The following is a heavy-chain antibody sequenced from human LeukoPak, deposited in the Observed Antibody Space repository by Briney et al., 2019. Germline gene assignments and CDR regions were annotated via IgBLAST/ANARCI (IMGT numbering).Heavy chain of an antibody. D-gene: IGHD3-10*01. CDR1: GFNISNDW. CDR2: VKSRSAGETT. CDR3: TLIQGWGSGSYYRDF. J-gene: IGHJ4*02. V-gene: IGHV3-15*01. Sequence: GGSLRLSCAASGFNISNDWMGWVRQAPGKGLEWVARVKSRSAGETTDYAAPVKGRFTISRDDSKNTLYLQMNSLKTEDTAVYYCTLIQGWGSGSYYRDFWGQGTLVTVSS.